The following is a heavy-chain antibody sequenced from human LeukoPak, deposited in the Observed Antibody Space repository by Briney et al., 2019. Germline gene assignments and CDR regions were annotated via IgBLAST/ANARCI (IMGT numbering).Heavy chain of an antibody. Sequence: KPSETLSLTCTVSGGSISSYYWSWIRQPPGKGLEWIGYIYYSGSTNYNPSLKSRVTISVDTSKNQCSLKLSSVTAADTAVYYCARDVAAADYYFDYWGQGTLVTVSS. CDR2: IYYSGST. CDR1: GGSISSYY. J-gene: IGHJ4*02. CDR3: ARDVAAADYYFDY. D-gene: IGHD6-13*01. V-gene: IGHV4-59*01.